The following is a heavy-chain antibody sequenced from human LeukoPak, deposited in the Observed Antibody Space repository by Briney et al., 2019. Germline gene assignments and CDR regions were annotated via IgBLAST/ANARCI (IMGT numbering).Heavy chain of an antibody. CDR1: GGSISSGSYY. V-gene: IGHV4-61*01. J-gene: IGHJ4*02. Sequence: SQTLSLTCTVSGGSISSGSYYWSWIRQPPGKGLEWIGYIYYSGSTNYSPSLKSRVTISVDTSKHQFSLKLSSVTAADTAVYYCARLDTIFGVAKGFDYWGQGTLVTVP. CDR2: IYYSGST. D-gene: IGHD3-3*01. CDR3: ARLDTIFGVAKGFDY.